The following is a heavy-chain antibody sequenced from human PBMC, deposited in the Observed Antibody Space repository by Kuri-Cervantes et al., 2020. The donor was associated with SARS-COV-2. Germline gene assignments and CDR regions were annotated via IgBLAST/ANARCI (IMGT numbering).Heavy chain of an antibody. Sequence: SETLSLTCAVYGGSFSGYYWSWIRQPPGKGLGWIGEINHSGSTNYNPSLKSRVTISVDTSKNQFSLKLSSVTAADTAVYYCARGSSSHRPFDYWGQGTLVTVSS. J-gene: IGHJ4*02. V-gene: IGHV4-34*01. CDR2: INHSGST. D-gene: IGHD6-6*01. CDR3: ARGSSSHRPFDY. CDR1: GGSFSGYY.